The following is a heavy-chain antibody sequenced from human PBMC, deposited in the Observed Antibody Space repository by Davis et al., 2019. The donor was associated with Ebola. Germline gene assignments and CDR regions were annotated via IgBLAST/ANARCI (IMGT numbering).Heavy chain of an antibody. Sequence: GESLKISCAASGFTFSNYAMSWVRQAPGKGLEWVSSITGSGGSRYHADSVRGRFTISRDNSENMVFLQMNSLRADDTGVYYCATYVQRGPDNWGRGTFVAVSS. V-gene: IGHV3-23*01. CDR2: ITGSGGSR. CDR3: ATYVQRGPDN. CDR1: GFTFSNYA. J-gene: IGHJ4*02. D-gene: IGHD3-16*01.